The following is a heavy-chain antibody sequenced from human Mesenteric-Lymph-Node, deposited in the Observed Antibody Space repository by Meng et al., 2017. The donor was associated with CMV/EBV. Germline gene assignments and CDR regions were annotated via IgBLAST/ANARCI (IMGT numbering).Heavy chain of an antibody. CDR3: ARGAAAGRAYAFDI. D-gene: IGHD6-13*01. Sequence: SETLSLTCTVSGGSISSSSYYWGWIRQPPGKGLEWIGSIYYSGSTYYNPSLKSRVTISVDTSKNQFSLKLSSVTAADTAVYYCARGAAAGRAYAFDIWGQGTMVTVSS. V-gene: IGHV4-39*07. J-gene: IGHJ3*02. CDR2: IYYSGST. CDR1: GGSISSSSYY.